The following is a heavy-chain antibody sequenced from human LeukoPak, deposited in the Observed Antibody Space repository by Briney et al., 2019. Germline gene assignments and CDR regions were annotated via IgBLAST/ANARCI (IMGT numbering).Heavy chain of an antibody. V-gene: IGHV3-21*01. Sequence: GGSLRLSCAASGFTFSSYSMNWVRQAPGKGLEWVSSISSSSSYIYYADSVKGRFTISRDNAKNSLYLQMNSLRAEDTAVHYCARAPYGDYYFDYWGQGTLVTVSS. CDR3: ARAPYGDYYFDY. CDR2: ISSSSSYI. D-gene: IGHD4-17*01. J-gene: IGHJ4*02. CDR1: GFTFSSYS.